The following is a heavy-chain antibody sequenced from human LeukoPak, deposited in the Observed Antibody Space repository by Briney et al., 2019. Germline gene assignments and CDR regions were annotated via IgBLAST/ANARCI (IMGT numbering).Heavy chain of an antibody. CDR1: GFTFSSYS. J-gene: IGHJ4*02. D-gene: IGHD5-18*01. V-gene: IGHV3-21*01. CDR3: ARGYSYGYRFDY. CDR2: ISSSSSYI. Sequence: PGGSLRLSYAASGFTFSSYSMNWVRQAPGKGLEWVSSISSSSSYIYYADSVKGRFTISRDNAKNSLYLQMNSLRAEDTAVYYCARGYSYGYRFDYWGQGTLVTVSS.